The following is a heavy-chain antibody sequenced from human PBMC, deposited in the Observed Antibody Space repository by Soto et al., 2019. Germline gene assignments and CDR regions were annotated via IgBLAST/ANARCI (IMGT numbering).Heavy chain of an antibody. J-gene: IGHJ4*02. CDR3: ARTAVAGTARFDY. CDR1: GGSVSSGSYY. Sequence: QVQLQESGPGLVKPSETLSLTCTVSGGSVSSGSYYWSRIRQPPGKGLEWIGYIYYSGSTNYNPSLKSRVTISVDTSKNQFSLKLSSVTAADTAVYYCARTAVAGTARFDYWGQGTLVTVSS. D-gene: IGHD6-19*01. CDR2: IYYSGST. V-gene: IGHV4-61*01.